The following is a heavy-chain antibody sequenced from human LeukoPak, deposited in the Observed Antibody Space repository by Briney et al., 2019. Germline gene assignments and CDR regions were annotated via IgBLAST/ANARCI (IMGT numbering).Heavy chain of an antibody. D-gene: IGHD4-23*01. CDR1: GFTVSSNF. CDR3: ARDRDYGGFDY. J-gene: IGHJ4*02. Sequence: GGFLRLSSAASGFTVSSNFMGWVRQAPGKGLEWVSVIYSVGSTYYANSVKGRFTISRDNSKNTLYLQMNSLRAEDTAVYYCARDRDYGGFDYWGQGTLVTVSS. V-gene: IGHV3-53*01. CDR2: IYSVGST.